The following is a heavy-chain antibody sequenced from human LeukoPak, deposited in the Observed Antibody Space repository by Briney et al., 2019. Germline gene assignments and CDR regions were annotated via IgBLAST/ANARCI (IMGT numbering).Heavy chain of an antibody. CDR1: GFTFSDYY. D-gene: IGHD6-13*01. Sequence: GGPLRLSCAASGFTFSDYYMSWIRQAPGKGLEWVSYISSSGSTIYYADSVKGRFTISRDNAKNSLYLQMNSLRAEDTAVYYCARVIAAAGRIFDYWGQGTLVTVSS. CDR3: ARVIAAAGRIFDY. CDR2: ISSSGSTI. V-gene: IGHV3-11*04. J-gene: IGHJ4*02.